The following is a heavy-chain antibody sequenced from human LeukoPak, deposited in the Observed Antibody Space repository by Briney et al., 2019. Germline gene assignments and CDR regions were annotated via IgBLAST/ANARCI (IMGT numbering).Heavy chain of an antibody. Sequence: SETLSLTCSVSGGSISSSNYYWSWIRQPAGKGLEWIGRVYTSESTNYNPSLKSRVTISVDTSRNQFSLKLSSVTAADTAVYYCARGLWFGDENPPYFDYWGQGILVTVSS. V-gene: IGHV4-61*02. CDR3: ARGLWFGDENPPYFDY. CDR1: GGSISSSNYY. J-gene: IGHJ4*02. D-gene: IGHD3-10*01. CDR2: VYTSEST.